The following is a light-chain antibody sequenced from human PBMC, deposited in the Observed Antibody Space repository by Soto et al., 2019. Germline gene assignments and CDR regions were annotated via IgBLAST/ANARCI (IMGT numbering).Light chain of an antibody. V-gene: IGLV2-14*01. CDR1: SSDVGAYNY. J-gene: IGLJ1*01. Sequence: QSVLTQPASVSGSPGQSITISCTGTSSDVGAYNYVSWYQQHPAKVPKLMIYDVSNRPSGVPDRFSGSKSGNTASLTISGLQAEYEADYYCYSYTSISTYVFGTGTKVTVL. CDR2: DVS. CDR3: YSYTSISTYV.